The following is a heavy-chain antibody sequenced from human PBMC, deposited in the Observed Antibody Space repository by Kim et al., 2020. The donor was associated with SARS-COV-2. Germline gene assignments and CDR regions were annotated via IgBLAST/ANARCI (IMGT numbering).Heavy chain of an antibody. Sequence: SETLSLTCTVSGGSISSSTFYWAWVRQPPGKGLEWIGSIYYSESLYYSGSTYYNPSLRGRVTISADTSKNQVSLKLTSVTAADTAIYYCARDVGLPTGTPTYWGQGTLVTVSS. CDR1: GGSISSSTFY. D-gene: IGHD1-1*01. J-gene: IGHJ4*02. V-gene: IGHV4-39*07. CDR3: ARDVGLPTGTPTY. CDR2: IYYSESLYYSGST.